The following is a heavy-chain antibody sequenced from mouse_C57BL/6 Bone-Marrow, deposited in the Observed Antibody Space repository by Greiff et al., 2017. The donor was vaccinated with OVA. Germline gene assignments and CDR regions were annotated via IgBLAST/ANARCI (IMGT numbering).Heavy chain of an antibody. D-gene: IGHD2-3*01. Sequence: VKVVESGAELVKPGASVKLSCKASGYTFTEYTIHWVKQRSGQGLEWIGWFYPGSGSIKYNEKFKDKATLTADKSSSTVYMELSRLTSEDSAVYFCARQLYDRPYYAMDYWGQGTSVTVSS. CDR3: ARQLYDRPYYAMDY. CDR2: FYPGSGSI. J-gene: IGHJ4*01. V-gene: IGHV1-62-2*01. CDR1: GYTFTEYT.